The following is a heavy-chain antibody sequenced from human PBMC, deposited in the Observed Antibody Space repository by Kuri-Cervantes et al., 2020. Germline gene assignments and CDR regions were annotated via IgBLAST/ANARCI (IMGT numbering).Heavy chain of an antibody. Sequence: ETLSLTCTVSGGSISSYYWSWIRQPPGKGLEWIGYIYYSGSTNYNPSLKSRVTISVDTSKNQFSLKLSSVTAADTAVYYCARDLGYDSSGYYMGRGMRGENWFDPWGQGTLVTVSS. D-gene: IGHD3-22*01. CDR2: IYYSGST. V-gene: IGHV4-59*01. J-gene: IGHJ5*02. CDR1: GGSISSYY. CDR3: ARDLGYDSSGYYMGRGMRGENWFDP.